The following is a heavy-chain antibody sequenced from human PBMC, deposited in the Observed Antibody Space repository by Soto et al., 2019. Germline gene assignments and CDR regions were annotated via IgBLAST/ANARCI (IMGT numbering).Heavy chain of an antibody. Sequence: EVQLVESGGGLVKPGGSLRLSCAASGFTFSNTWMTWVRQAPGKGLEWVGRIKSKTHGGTTDYAAPVKGRFTISRDDSANTLYLQMNSLRTEDTAVYYCTTTAGTNMIVVGDTIDFWGQGTLVTVSS. CDR2: IKSKTHGGTT. V-gene: IGHV3-15*01. J-gene: IGHJ4*02. D-gene: IGHD3-22*01. CDR3: TTTAGTNMIVVGDTIDF. CDR1: GFTFSNTW.